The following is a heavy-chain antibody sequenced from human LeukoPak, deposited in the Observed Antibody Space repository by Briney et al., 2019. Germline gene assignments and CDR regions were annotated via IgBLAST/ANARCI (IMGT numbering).Heavy chain of an antibody. Sequence: IRYDFTNKYYADSVKGRFTISRDNSKNTLYMQMNSLRAEDTAVYYCAKAVGATLRNAFDIWGQGTMVTVSS. CDR2: IRYDFTNK. CDR3: AKAVGATLRNAFDI. V-gene: IGHV3-30*02. J-gene: IGHJ3*02. D-gene: IGHD1-26*01.